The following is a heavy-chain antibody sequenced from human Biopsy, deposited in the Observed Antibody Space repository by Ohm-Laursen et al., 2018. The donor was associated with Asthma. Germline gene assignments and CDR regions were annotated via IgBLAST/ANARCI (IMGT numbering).Heavy chain of an antibody. CDR1: GFVFRSHA. V-gene: IGHV3-30*18. CDR2: VSYDGGVA. CDR3: AKRRGYSDLTDFDH. J-gene: IGHJ4*02. D-gene: IGHD3-3*01. Sequence: SLRLSCTASGFVFRSHAMHWVRQAPGKGLEWVAVVSYDGGVAHYADSMKGRFTVSRDNAKSTLYLQMNRLRTDDTAVYYCAKRRGYSDLTDFDHWGQGTLVTVSS.